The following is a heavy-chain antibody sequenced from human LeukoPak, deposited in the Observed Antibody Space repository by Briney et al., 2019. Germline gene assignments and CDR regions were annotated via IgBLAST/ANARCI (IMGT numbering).Heavy chain of an antibody. V-gene: IGHV4-39*01. CDR2: IYYSGST. CDR3: ARGNTGYSSSWDFDY. CDR1: GGSISSSSYY. J-gene: IGHJ4*02. D-gene: IGHD6-13*01. Sequence: SETLSLTCTVSGGSISSSSYYWGWIRQPPGKGLEWIGSIYYSGSTYYNPSLKSRVIISVDTSKNQFSLKLSSVTAADTAVYYCARGNTGYSSSWDFDYWGQGTLVTVSS.